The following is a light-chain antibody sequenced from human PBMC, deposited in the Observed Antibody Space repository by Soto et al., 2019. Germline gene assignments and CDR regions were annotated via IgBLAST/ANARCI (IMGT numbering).Light chain of an antibody. CDR2: GAS. CDR3: QQYTTWPPWT. J-gene: IGKJ1*01. Sequence: EIVMTQSPVTLSVSPGERATLSCRASQHVATNLAWYQQKPGQAPRLLIYGASTRATGIPARFSGSGSGTEFTLTISSLQSDDFAVSYCQQYTTWPPWTFGQGTKVDFK. CDR1: QHVATN. V-gene: IGKV3-15*01.